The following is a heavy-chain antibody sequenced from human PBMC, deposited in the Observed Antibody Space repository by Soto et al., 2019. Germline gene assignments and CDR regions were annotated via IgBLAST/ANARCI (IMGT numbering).Heavy chain of an antibody. J-gene: IGHJ6*02. CDR1: GGPFSGYY. Sequence: SETLSLTCAVYGGPFSGYYWSWIRQPPGKGLEWIGEINHSGSTNYNPSLKSRVTISVDTSKNQFSLKLSSVTAADTAVYYCARDPSGSYLYYYYYGMDVWGQGTTVTVSS. CDR2: INHSGST. CDR3: ARDPSGSYLYYYYYGMDV. D-gene: IGHD3-10*01. V-gene: IGHV4-34*01.